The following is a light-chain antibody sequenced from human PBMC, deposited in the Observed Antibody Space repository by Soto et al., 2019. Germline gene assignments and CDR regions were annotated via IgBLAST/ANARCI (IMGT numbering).Light chain of an antibody. CDR1: QSIIRW. V-gene: IGKV1-5*01. CDR3: QQLERYPST. J-gene: IGKJ4*01. Sequence: DIQMTQSPSTLSASVGDRVTITCRASQSIIRWLACYQQKPGKAPKLLIYDASSLESGVPSRFSGSRSGTEFTLIISSLQPDDFATYYCQQLERYPSTFGGGTKVDIK. CDR2: DAS.